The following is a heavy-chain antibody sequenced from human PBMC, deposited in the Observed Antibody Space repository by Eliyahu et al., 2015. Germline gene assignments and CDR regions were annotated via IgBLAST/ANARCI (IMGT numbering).Heavy chain of an antibody. CDR2: ISRTGTT. D-gene: IGHD2-21*01. J-gene: IGHJ4*02. CDR3: ARGGIIAMVAGATRIPFDS. V-gene: IGHV4-34*01. Sequence: QVHLQQWGAGLLKPSETLSLTCAVYXXXXSGHXXXWXRQTPGKGLEWIGTLGKISRTGTTNYNPSLESRVTISDDTSKNQFSLKLTSLTAADTAVYYCARGGIIAMVAGATRIPFDSWGPGTQVTVSS. CDR1: XXXXSGHX.